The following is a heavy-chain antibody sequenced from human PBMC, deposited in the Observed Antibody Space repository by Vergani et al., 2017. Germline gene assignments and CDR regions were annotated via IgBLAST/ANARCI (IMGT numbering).Heavy chain of an antibody. D-gene: IGHD6-13*01. Sequence: EVQLVESGGGLVQPGGSLRLSCAASGLTFSSYWMSWVGKAQGKGLEWVANIKQDGSEKYYVDSVKGRFTISRDNAKNSLYLQMNSLRAEDTAVYYCARWLIAAAARGACWFDPWGQGTLVTVSS. CDR3: ARWLIAAAARGACWFDP. V-gene: IGHV3-7*03. J-gene: IGHJ5*02. CDR2: IKQDGSEK. CDR1: GLTFSSYW.